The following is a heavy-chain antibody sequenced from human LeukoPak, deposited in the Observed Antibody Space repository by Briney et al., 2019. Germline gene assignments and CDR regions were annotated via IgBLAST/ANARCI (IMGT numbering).Heavy chain of an antibody. D-gene: IGHD4-23*01. Sequence: PEASVKVSCKASGGTFSSYAISWVRQAPGQGLEWMGRIIPILGIANYAQKFQGRVTVTADKSTSTAYMELSSLRSEDTAVYYCARHSPNSKLPYYFDYWGQGILVTVSS. CDR3: ARHSPNSKLPYYFDY. V-gene: IGHV1-69*04. J-gene: IGHJ4*02. CDR1: GGTFSSYA. CDR2: IIPILGIA.